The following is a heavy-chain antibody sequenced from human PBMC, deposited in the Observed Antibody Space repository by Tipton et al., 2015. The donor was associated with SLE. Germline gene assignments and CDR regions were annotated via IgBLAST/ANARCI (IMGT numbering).Heavy chain of an antibody. V-gene: IGHV3-48*03. Sequence: SLRLSCVASGFTFSRYQMDWVRQAPGKGLEWLSHISGGGNIVYHADSVKGRFISSRDDTRESLYLQMNSLRVEDSAIYYCRTWLGNFDVWGQGTVVTVSS. CDR2: ISGGGNIV. D-gene: IGHD4-23*01. CDR1: GFTFSRYQ. CDR3: RTWLGNFDV. J-gene: IGHJ3*01.